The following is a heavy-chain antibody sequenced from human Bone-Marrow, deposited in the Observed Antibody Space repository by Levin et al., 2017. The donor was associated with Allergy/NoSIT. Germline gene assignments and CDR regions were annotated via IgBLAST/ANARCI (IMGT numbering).Heavy chain of an antibody. CDR3: AREMTGGEAFDI. J-gene: IGHJ3*02. Sequence: SQTLSLTCSVSGGSISIGSYYWIWIRQPAGKGLEWIGRIYTSGSTTYNPSLKSRVTISVDTSKNHFSLKLTSVTAADTAMYYCAREMTGGEAFDIWGQGTMVTVSS. V-gene: IGHV4-61*02. D-gene: IGHD3-9*01. CDR2: IYTSGST. CDR1: GGSISIGSYY.